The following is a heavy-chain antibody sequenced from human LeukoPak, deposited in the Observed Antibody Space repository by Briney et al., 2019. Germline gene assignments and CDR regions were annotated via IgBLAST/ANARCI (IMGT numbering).Heavy chain of an antibody. V-gene: IGHV4-39*07. D-gene: IGHD3-10*01. CDR3: ARTTGSFYFYYYMDV. Sequence: SETLSLTCTVSGGSISSYYWGWIRQPPGKGLEWIGSIYYSGSTYYNPSLKSRVTISVDTSKNQFSLKLSSVTAADTAVYYCARTTGSFYFYYYMDVWGKGTTVTVSS. J-gene: IGHJ6*03. CDR1: GGSISSYY. CDR2: IYYSGST.